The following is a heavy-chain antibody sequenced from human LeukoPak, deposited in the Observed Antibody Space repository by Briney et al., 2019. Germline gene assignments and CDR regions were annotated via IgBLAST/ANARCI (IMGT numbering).Heavy chain of an antibody. V-gene: IGHV4-34*01. Sequence: KPSETLSLTCAVYGASLSGYYKTWIRQSPGEGLEWIGEITHNGKSNYNPSLKSRVTISVDTSRNQFSLRLTSVTAPHAGVYYPVLGRWEPTGSYWGQGTLVAISS. D-gene: IGHD1-26*01. CDR1: GASLSGYY. CDR3: VLGRWEPTGSY. J-gene: IGHJ4*02. CDR2: ITHNGKS.